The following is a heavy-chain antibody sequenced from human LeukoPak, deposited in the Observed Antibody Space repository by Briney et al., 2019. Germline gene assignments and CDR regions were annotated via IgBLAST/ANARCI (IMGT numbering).Heavy chain of an antibody. CDR3: ARVDCSGGSCYKDY. V-gene: IGHV1-18*01. CDR2: ISAYNGNT. D-gene: IGHD2-15*01. Sequence: ASVKVSCKASGYTFTSYDINWVRQATGQGLEWMGWISAYNGNTNYAQKLQGRVTMTTDTSTSTAYMELRSLRSDDTAVYYCARVDCSGGSCYKDYWGQGTLVTVSS. CDR1: GYTFTSYD. J-gene: IGHJ4*02.